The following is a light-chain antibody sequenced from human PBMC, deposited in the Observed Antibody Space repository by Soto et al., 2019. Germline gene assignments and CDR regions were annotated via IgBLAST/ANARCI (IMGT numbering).Light chain of an antibody. Sequence: QSALTQPASVSGSPGQSITISCTGTSSDFGRYNYVSWYQHHPGKAPKLMIYGVNNRPSGVSNRFSGTKSGNTASLTISRSQAEDEADYYCSSDTSTSTLVFGGGTKLTVL. J-gene: IGLJ2*01. V-gene: IGLV2-14*03. CDR3: SSDTSTSTLV. CDR1: SSDFGRYNY. CDR2: GVN.